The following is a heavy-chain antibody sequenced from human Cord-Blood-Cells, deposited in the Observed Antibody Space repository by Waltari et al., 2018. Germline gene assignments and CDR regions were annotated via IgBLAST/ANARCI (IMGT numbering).Heavy chain of an antibody. CDR3: ARDERRGYSYGWDYYFDY. CDR1: GGTFSSYA. Sequence: QVQLVQSGAEVKKPGSSVKVSCKASGGTFSSYAISWVRQAPGQGLEWMGGINPIFGTANYAQKFQGRVTITGDRSTSTAYMELRSLRSGDTAVYYCARDERRGYSYGWDYYFDYWGQGTLVTVSS. J-gene: IGHJ4*02. CDR2: INPIFGTA. V-gene: IGHV1-69*06. D-gene: IGHD5-18*01.